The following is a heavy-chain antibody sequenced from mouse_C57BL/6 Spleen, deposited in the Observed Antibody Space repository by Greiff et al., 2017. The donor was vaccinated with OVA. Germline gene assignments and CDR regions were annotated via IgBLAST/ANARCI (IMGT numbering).Heavy chain of an antibody. CDR3: AVTTVVEAMDY. CDR1: GYTFTDYY. J-gene: IGHJ4*01. Sequence: EVKLQQSGPVLVKPGASVKMSCKASGYTFTDYYMNWVKQSHGKSLEWIGVINPYNGGTSYNQKFKGKATLTVDKSSSTAYMELNSLTSEDSAVYYCAVTTVVEAMDYWGQGTSVTVSS. D-gene: IGHD1-1*01. CDR2: INPYNGGT. V-gene: IGHV1-19*01.